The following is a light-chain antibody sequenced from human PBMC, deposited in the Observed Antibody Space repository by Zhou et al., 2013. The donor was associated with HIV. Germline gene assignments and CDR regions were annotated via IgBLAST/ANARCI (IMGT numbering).Light chain of an antibody. CDR3: QQHGNSPWT. CDR1: QSISSSF. V-gene: IGKV3-20*01. Sequence: EVVLTQSPGTLSLSPGERATLSCRASQSISSSFLAWYQQKPGQAPRLLIYGASNRATGIPDRFSGSGSGTDFILTISRLEPEDFAVYYCQQHGNSPWTFGQGTKVEIK. J-gene: IGKJ1*01. CDR2: GAS.